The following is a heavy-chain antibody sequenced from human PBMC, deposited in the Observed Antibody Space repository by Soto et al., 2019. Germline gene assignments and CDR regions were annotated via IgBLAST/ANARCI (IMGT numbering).Heavy chain of an antibody. CDR2: INAANGKT. V-gene: IGHV1-3*01. CDR3: ARELLSLSSRWREFFHH. J-gene: IGHJ1*01. Sequence: ASVKVSCKASGYTFSSYVMHWVRQAPGQRLEWMGWINAANGKTKYSQRFQGRLTITRDTSASTAYMELSSLSSEDTAVYFCARELLSLSSRWREFFHHCGQGTLVTVSS. D-gene: IGHD6-13*01. CDR1: GYTFSSYV.